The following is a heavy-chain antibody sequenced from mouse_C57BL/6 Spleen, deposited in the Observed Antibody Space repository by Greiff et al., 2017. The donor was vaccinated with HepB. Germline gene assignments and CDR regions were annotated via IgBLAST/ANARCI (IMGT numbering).Heavy chain of an antibody. CDR1: GFNIKNPY. Sequence: VQLQQSVAELVRPGASVKLSCTASGFNIKNPYMHWVKQRPEQGLEWIGRIDPANGNTKYAPKFQGKATITADTSSNTAYLQLSSLTSEDTAIYYCASAYDYAMDYWGQGTSVTVSS. CDR3: ASAYDYAMDY. D-gene: IGHD2-3*01. J-gene: IGHJ4*01. CDR2: IDPANGNT. V-gene: IGHV14-3*01.